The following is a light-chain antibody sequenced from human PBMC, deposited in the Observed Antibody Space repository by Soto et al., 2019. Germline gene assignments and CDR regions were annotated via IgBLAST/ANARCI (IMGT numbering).Light chain of an antibody. Sequence: QSVLTQPPSASGSPGPPVTISCTGTSSDVGAYNYVSWYQQHPGKAPKVMIYEVNKRPSGVPDRFSGSKSGHTASLTVSGLQVEDEADYYCSSHAGSNAVYVFGTGT. J-gene: IGLJ1*01. CDR1: SSDVGAYNY. CDR2: EVN. CDR3: SSHAGSNAVYV. V-gene: IGLV2-8*01.